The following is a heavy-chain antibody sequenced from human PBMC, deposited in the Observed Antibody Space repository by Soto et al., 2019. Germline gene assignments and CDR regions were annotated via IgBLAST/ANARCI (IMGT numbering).Heavy chain of an antibody. Sequence: ASVKVSCKASGYTFTSYAMHWVRQAPGQRLEWMGWINAGNGNTKYSQKFQGRVTITRDTSASTAYMELSSLRSDDTAVYYCARDTYYDFWSGYPQSALGYWGQGTLVTVSS. CDR3: ARDTYYDFWSGYPQSALGY. V-gene: IGHV1-3*01. J-gene: IGHJ4*02. D-gene: IGHD3-3*01. CDR2: INAGNGNT. CDR1: GYTFTSYA.